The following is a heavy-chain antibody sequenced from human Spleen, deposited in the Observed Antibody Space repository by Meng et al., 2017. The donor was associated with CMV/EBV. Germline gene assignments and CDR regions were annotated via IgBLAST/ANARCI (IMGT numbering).Heavy chain of an antibody. V-gene: IGHV4-4*02. D-gene: IGHD2-2*01. J-gene: IGHJ4*02. Sequence: SISSSNWWSWVRQPPGKGLEWIGEIYHSGSTNYTPSLKSRVTISVDKSKNQFSLKLSSVTAADTAVYYCARVTRYCSSTSCYPGFDYWGQGTLVTVSS. CDR3: ARVTRYCSSTSCYPGFDY. CDR2: IYHSGST. CDR1: SISSSNW.